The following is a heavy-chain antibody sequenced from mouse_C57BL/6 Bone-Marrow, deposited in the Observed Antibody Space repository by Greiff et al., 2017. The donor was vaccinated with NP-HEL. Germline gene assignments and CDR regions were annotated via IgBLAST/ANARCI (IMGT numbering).Heavy chain of an antibody. CDR1: GYAFSSSW. J-gene: IGHJ4*01. CDR3: ANPLLMDY. CDR2: IYPGDGDT. Sequence: QVQLQQSGPELVKPGASVKISCKASGYAFSSSWMNWVKQRPGKGLEWIGRIYPGDGDTNYNGKFKGKATLTADKSSSTAYMQLSSLTSEDSAVYFCANPLLMDYWGQGTSVTVSS. V-gene: IGHV1-82*01.